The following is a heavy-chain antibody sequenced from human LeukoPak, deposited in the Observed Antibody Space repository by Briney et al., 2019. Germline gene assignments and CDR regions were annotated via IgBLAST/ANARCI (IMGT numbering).Heavy chain of an antibody. D-gene: IGHD6-13*01. CDR2: INPNSGGT. Sequence: ASVNVSFKASGYTFTGYYMHWVRRAPGQGLEWMGWINPNSGGTNYAQKFQGRVTMTRDTSISTAYMELSRLRSDDTAVYYCARDGVAAADSAFDIWGQGTMVTVSS. J-gene: IGHJ3*02. CDR3: ARDGVAAADSAFDI. CDR1: GYTFTGYY. V-gene: IGHV1-2*02.